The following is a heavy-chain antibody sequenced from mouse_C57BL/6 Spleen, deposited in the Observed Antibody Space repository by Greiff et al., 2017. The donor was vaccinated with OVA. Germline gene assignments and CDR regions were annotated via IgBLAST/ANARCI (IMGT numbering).Heavy chain of an antibody. CDR3: AQRGDDYDEDYYAMDY. CDR1: GFSLTSYG. Sequence: QVQLQQSGPGLVQPSQSLSITCTVSGFSLTSYGVHWVRQSPGKGLEWLGVIWRGGSTDYNAAFMSRLSITKDNSKSQVFFKMNSLQADDTAIYYCAQRGDDYDEDYYAMDYWGQGTSVTVSS. CDR2: IWRGGST. V-gene: IGHV2-5*01. D-gene: IGHD2-4*01. J-gene: IGHJ4*01.